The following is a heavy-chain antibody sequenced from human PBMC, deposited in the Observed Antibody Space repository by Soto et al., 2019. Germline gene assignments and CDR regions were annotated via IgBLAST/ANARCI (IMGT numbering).Heavy chain of an antibody. CDR1: GGSISSGDYY. V-gene: IGHV4-30-4*01. J-gene: IGHJ5*02. D-gene: IGHD4-4*01. CDR2: IYYTGST. Sequence: QVQLQESGPGLVKPSQTLSLTCTVSGGSISSGDYYWSWIRQPPGKGLEWIGYIYYTGSTYYTPSLKSRVTISVDTSKNQFSLKLSSVTAADTAVYYSARGNGWDFSKWFDPWGQGTLVTVSS. CDR3: ARGNGWDFSKWFDP.